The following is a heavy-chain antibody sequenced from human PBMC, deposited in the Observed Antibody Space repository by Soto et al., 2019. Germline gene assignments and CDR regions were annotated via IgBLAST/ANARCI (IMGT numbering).Heavy chain of an antibody. CDR3: ARDRLGATGDY. CDR1: GYTFTSYG. D-gene: IGHD1-26*01. CDR2: ISAYNANT. Sequence: EAAVKVSCKASGYTFTSYGISWVRQAPGQGLEWMGWISAYNANTNYAQKLQGRVIMTTDTSTSTAYMELRSLRSDDTAVYFCARDRLGATGDYWGQGTLVTVSS. J-gene: IGHJ4*02. V-gene: IGHV1-18*01.